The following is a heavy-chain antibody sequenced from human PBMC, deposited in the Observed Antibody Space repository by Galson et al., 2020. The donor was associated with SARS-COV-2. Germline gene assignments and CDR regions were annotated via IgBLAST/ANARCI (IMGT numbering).Heavy chain of an antibody. CDR1: GFTFSSYW. CDR2: INNAGSRT. CDR3: ARLRTRYSEVGRANIGFFDY. D-gene: IGHD3-3*01. V-gene: IGHV3-74*01. Sequence: GESLKISCATSGFTFSSYWMHWVRQAPGKGLVWVSRINNAGSRTTYADTVKGRFTISRDNARNTLYLELNSLRAEDTAVYYCARLRTRYSEVGRANIGFFDYWGLGTLVTVSS. J-gene: IGHJ4*02.